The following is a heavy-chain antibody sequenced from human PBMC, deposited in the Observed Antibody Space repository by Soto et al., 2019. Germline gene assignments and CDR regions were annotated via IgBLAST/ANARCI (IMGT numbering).Heavy chain of an antibody. Sequence: GGSLRLSCAASGFTFSSYAMHWVRQAPGKGLEWVAVISYDGSNKYYAASVKGRFTISRDNSKNTLYLQMNSLRAEDTAVYYCARGNLYYYGSGSEKSNHFDYWGQGTLVTVSS. J-gene: IGHJ4*02. CDR3: ARGNLYYYGSGSEKSNHFDY. CDR2: ISYDGSNK. D-gene: IGHD3-10*01. V-gene: IGHV3-30-3*01. CDR1: GFTFSSYA.